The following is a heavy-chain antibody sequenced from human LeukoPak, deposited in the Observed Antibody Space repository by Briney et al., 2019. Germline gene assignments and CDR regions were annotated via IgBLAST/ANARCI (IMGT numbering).Heavy chain of an antibody. CDR3: ARAHYDILTGAGYYYYGMDV. CDR1: GGTFSSYA. D-gene: IGHD3-9*01. J-gene: IGHJ6*04. Sequence: SVKVSCKASGGTFSSYAISWVRQAPGQGLEWMGGIIPIFGTANYAQKFQGRVTITADESTSTAYMELSSLRSEDTAVYYCARAHYDILTGAGYYYYGMDVWGKGTTVTVSS. CDR2: IIPIFGTA. V-gene: IGHV1-69*01.